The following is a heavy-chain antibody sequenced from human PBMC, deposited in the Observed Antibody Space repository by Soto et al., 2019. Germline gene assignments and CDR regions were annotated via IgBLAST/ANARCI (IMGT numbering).Heavy chain of an antibody. CDR1: GGTFRTFA. D-gene: IGHD5-18*01. CDR3: ATDDLQTSMGMEV. V-gene: IGHV1-69*01. Sequence: QVQVLQSGAEVKKPGSSVKVSCKTSGGTFRTFAFSWVRQAPGHGLEWMGGIVPLFGTPNYEGKFQGRLSITPDESTNTVHMELSSLRSDDTAFYSCATDDLQTSMGMEVWSQGNTVTVSS. CDR2: IVPLFGTP. J-gene: IGHJ6*02.